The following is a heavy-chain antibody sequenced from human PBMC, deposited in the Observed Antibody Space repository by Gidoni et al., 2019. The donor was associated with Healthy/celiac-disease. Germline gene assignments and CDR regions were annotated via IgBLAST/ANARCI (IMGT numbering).Heavy chain of an antibody. D-gene: IGHD5-12*01. Sequence: QLQLQESGPGLVKPSEPLSLTCTVSGGSISSRSYYWGWIRQPPGKGLEWIGSIYYSGSTYYNPSLKSRVTISVDTSKNQFSLKLSSVTAADTAVYYCAKINHSGYDDYYFDYWGQGTLVTVSS. CDR1: GGSISSRSYY. CDR2: IYYSGST. V-gene: IGHV4-39*01. CDR3: AKINHSGYDDYYFDY. J-gene: IGHJ4*02.